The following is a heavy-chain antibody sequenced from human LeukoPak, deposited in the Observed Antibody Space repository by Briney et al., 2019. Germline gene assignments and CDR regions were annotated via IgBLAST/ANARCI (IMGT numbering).Heavy chain of an antibody. Sequence: GGSLRLSCAASGFTLDDLWMHWVRQVPGKGLEWVSGSDGSSATFADSVRGRFTVSRDNAKNTLYLQMNSLRAEDTAVYYCARDDYNRLWGQGTLVTVSS. J-gene: IGHJ4*02. CDR2: SDGSSA. CDR3: ARDDYNRL. D-gene: IGHD4-11*01. V-gene: IGHV3-74*01. CDR1: GFTLDDLW.